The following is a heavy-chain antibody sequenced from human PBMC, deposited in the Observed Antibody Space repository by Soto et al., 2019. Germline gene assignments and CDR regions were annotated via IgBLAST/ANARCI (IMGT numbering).Heavy chain of an antibody. Sequence: GGSLRLSCSASGFTFSSYAMHWVRQAPGKGLEYVSAISSKGGSTYYADSVKGRFTISRDNSKNTLYLQMSSLRAEDTAVYYCVKALITGTTGPGYYYYGMDVWGQGTTVTVSS. CDR1: GFTFSSYA. CDR3: VKALITGTTGPGYYYYGMDV. J-gene: IGHJ6*02. V-gene: IGHV3-64D*08. D-gene: IGHD1-7*01. CDR2: ISSKGGST.